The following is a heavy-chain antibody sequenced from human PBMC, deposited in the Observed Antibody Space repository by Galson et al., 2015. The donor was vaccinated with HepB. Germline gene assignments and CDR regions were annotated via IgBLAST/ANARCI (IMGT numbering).Heavy chain of an antibody. V-gene: IGHV6-1*01. CDR2: TYYRSKWST. Sequence: CAISGDSVSSITVGWNWIRQSPSRGLEWLGRTYYRSKWSTDYADSVKSRITINPDTSKNQFSLQLKSVTPEDTAVYYCARDGYLGLLYYFDYWGQGTLVTVSS. CDR1: GDSVSSITVG. D-gene: IGHD2/OR15-2a*01. J-gene: IGHJ4*02. CDR3: ARDGYLGLLYYFDY.